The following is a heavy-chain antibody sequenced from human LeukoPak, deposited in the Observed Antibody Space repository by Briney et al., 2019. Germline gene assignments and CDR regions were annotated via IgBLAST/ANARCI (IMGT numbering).Heavy chain of an antibody. CDR2: ISYDGSNK. D-gene: IGHD3-10*01. CDR3: ARAMVRGVRSNGMDV. J-gene: IGHJ6*02. Sequence: PGGSLRLSCAASGFTFSSYAMHWVRQAPGKGLEWVAVISYDGSNKYSADSVKGRFTISRDDSKNTLYLQMKSLRAEDTAVYYCARAMVRGVRSNGMDVWGQGTTVTVSS. CDR1: GFTFSSYA. V-gene: IGHV3-30*01.